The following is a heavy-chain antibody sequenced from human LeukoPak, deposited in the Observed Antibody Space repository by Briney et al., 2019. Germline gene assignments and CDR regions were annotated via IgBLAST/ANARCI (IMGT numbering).Heavy chain of an antibody. CDR2: IRSKANSYAT. CDR1: GFPFSGSA. J-gene: IGHJ4*02. V-gene: IGHV3-73*01. Sequence: GGSLRLSCAASGFPFSGSAMHWVRQASGKGLEWVGRIRSKANSYATAYAASVKGRFTISRDDSKNTAYLQMNSLKTEDMAVYYCTRGTGIVGATVEYWGQGTLVTVSS. CDR3: TRGTGIVGATVEY. D-gene: IGHD1-26*01.